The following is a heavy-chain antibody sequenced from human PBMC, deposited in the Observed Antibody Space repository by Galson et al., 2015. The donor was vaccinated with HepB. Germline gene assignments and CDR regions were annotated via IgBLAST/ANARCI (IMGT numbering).Heavy chain of an antibody. CDR2: MNPNSGNT. CDR1: GYTFTSYD. V-gene: IGHV1-8*01. J-gene: IGHJ2*01. D-gene: IGHD1-26*01. Sequence: SVKVSCKASGYTFTSYDINWVRQATGQGLEWMGWMNPNSGNTGYAQKFQGRVTMTRNTSISTAYMELSSLRSEDTAVYYCATLIVGATTDSYYNYWYFDLWGRGTLVTVSS. CDR3: ATLIVGATTDSYYNYWYFDL.